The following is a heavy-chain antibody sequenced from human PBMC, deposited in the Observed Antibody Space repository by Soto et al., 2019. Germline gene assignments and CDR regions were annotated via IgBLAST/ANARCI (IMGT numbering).Heavy chain of an antibody. CDR3: GGGGKERCGGSGMAV. Sequence: QVQLVQSGAEVRKPGSWVRVACKASGDKFSTYAINWVRRVPGQGLEWLGVIITFFGGAMYVHDFQGRVTITADASATAAYMELSSLRSDDTAVYSGGGGGKERCGGSGMAVWGKGTTVTVSS. V-gene: IGHV1-69*01. J-gene: IGHJ6*04. CDR1: GDKFSTYA. D-gene: IGHD1-1*01. CDR2: IITFFGGA.